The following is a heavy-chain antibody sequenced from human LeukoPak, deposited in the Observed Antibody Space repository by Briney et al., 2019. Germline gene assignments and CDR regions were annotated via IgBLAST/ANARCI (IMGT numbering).Heavy chain of an antibody. J-gene: IGHJ5*02. D-gene: IGHD5-18*01. CDR3: ARGLGYSYGFGGGNWFDP. CDR2: INPNSGGT. CDR1: GYTFTGYY. V-gene: IGHV1-2*02. Sequence: ASVKVSCKASGYTFTGYYMHWVRQAPGQGLEWMGWINPNSGGTNYAQKFQGRVTMTRDTSKNQFSLKLSSVTAADTAVYYCARGLGYSYGFGGGNWFDPWGQGTLVTVSS.